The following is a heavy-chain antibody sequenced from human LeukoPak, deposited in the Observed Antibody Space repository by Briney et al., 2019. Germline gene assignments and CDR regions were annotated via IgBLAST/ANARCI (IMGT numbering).Heavy chain of an antibody. CDR3: ARCSSGYYNWFDP. Sequence: SVKVSCKASGGTFSSYAISWVRQAPGQGLEWMGGIIPIFGTANYAQKFQGRVTITADESTSTAYMELSSLRSEDTAVYYCARCSSGYYNWFDPWGQGTLVTVSS. V-gene: IGHV1-69*13. CDR2: IIPIFGTA. D-gene: IGHD3-22*01. CDR1: GGTFSSYA. J-gene: IGHJ5*02.